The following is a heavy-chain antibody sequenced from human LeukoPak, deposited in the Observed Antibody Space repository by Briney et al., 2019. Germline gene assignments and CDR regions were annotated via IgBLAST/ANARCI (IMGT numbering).Heavy chain of an antibody. V-gene: IGHV3-23*01. CDR1: GFTFSSYA. Sequence: GGSLRLSCAASGFTFSSYAMSWVRQAPGKGLVWVSAISGSGGSTYYADSVKGRFTISRDNSKNTLYLQMNSLRAEDTAVYYCAKPKTYYYDSSGYYCQHDAFDIWGQGTMVTVSS. D-gene: IGHD3-22*01. CDR2: ISGSGGST. J-gene: IGHJ3*02. CDR3: AKPKTYYYDSSGYYCQHDAFDI.